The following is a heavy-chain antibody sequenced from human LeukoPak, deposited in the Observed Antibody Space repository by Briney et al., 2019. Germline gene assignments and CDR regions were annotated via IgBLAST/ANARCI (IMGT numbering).Heavy chain of an antibody. J-gene: IGHJ4*02. CDR2: ISGSGGST. CDR3: AKDGPIVVVPAARAASYYFDY. Sequence: GGSLRLSCAASGFTFSRYAMNWVRQAPGKGLEWVSAISGSGGSTYYADSVKGRFTISRDNSKNTLYLQMNSLRAEDTDVYYCAKDGPIVVVPAARAASYYFDYWGEGTLVTVSP. V-gene: IGHV3-23*01. CDR1: GFTFSRYA. D-gene: IGHD2-2*01.